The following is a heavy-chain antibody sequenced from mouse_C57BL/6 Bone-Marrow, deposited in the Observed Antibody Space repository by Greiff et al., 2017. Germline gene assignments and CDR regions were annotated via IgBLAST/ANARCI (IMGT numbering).Heavy chain of an antibody. D-gene: IGHD1-1*01. J-gene: IGHJ1*03. CDR2: IYPGSGNT. Sequence: VHVKQSGAELVRPGASVKLSCKASGYTFTDYDINWVKQRPGQGLEWIAWIYPGSGNTYYNEKFKGKATLTAEKSSSTAYLQLSSLTSEDSAVYFCARSRYYGSSPWYFDVWGTGTTVTVSS. CDR3: ARSRYYGSSPWYFDV. V-gene: IGHV1-76*01. CDR1: GYTFTDYD.